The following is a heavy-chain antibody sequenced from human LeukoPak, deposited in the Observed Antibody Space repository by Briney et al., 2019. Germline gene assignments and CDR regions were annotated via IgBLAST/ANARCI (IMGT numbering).Heavy chain of an antibody. J-gene: IGHJ3*02. CDR1: GFTFSNYW. Sequence: GGSLRLSCAASGFTFSNYWMFWVRQVPGKGLVWVSRVNSDGDSTTYADSVKGRFTISRDNAQNTLYLEMNSLRAEDTAVYYCARGGFQHALDIWGQGTMVTVS. D-gene: IGHD2-15*01. CDR3: ARGGFQHALDI. CDR2: VNSDGDST. V-gene: IGHV3-74*01.